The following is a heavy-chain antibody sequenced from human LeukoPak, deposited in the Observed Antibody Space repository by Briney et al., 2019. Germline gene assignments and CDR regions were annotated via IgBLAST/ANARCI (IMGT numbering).Heavy chain of an antibody. V-gene: IGHV3-11*01. Sequence: GSLSLSCAASGFPFSDYYMSWLRQAPGKGLEWVSYISSSGSTIYYADSVKGRFTISRDNAKNSLYLQMNSLRAEDTAVYYCASSSSHYYYYGMDVWGQGTTVTVSS. D-gene: IGHD6-6*01. CDR3: ASSSSHYYYYGMDV. CDR1: GFPFSDYY. J-gene: IGHJ6*02. CDR2: ISSSGSTI.